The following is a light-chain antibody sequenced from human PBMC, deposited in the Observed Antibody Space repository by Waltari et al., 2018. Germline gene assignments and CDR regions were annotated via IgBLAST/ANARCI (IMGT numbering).Light chain of an antibody. Sequence: DIKMTQSPSSLSASVGDTVTITCRASQSVSRYLNWDQQRPGEAPNLLIYIASNWQGGVPSRFSGSGSGTDFTLTIDSLQPEDFATYYCQQSDGIPFTFGQGTKLEVK. CDR2: IAS. J-gene: IGKJ2*01. V-gene: IGKV1-39*01. CDR1: QSVSRY. CDR3: QQSDGIPFT.